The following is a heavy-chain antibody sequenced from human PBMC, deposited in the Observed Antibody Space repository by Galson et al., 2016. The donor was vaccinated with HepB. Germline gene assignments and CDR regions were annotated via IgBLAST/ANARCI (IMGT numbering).Heavy chain of an antibody. Sequence: SLRLSCAASGFAFDRRALSWVRQAPGKRLEWVSVIRSAGDITYYADSVKGRFTISRDNSKNTLYLQMDSLRAEDTAIYYCALPNWITTVAVGWFDSWGQGTLSPSPQ. D-gene: IGHD6-19*01. CDR2: IRSAGDIT. V-gene: IGHV3-23*01. CDR3: ALPNWITTVAVGWFDS. CDR1: GFAFDRRA. J-gene: IGHJ5*01.